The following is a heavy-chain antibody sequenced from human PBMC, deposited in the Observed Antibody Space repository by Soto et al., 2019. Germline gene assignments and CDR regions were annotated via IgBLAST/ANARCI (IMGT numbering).Heavy chain of an antibody. J-gene: IGHJ6*02. V-gene: IGHV1-3*01. CDR3: ARVRSVADRQYFYGMDV. Sequence: ASVKVSCKASGYTFTSYAMHWVRQAPGQRLEWMGWINAGNGNTKYSQKFQGRVTITRDTSASTAYMELSSLRSEDTAVYYCARVRSVADRQYFYGMDVWGQGTTVTVSS. D-gene: IGHD6-6*01. CDR1: GYTFTSYA. CDR2: INAGNGNT.